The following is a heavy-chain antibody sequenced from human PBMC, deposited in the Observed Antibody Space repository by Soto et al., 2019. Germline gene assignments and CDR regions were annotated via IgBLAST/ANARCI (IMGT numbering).Heavy chain of an antibody. CDR3: ARQCEELELRSQFHF. CDR1: GGSISSSSYY. J-gene: IGHJ4*02. V-gene: IGHV4-39*01. D-gene: IGHD1-7*01. CDR2: IYYSGKT. Sequence: SSETLSLTCSVSGGSISSSSYYWAWIRQPPGKGLEWLGTIYYSGKTYYNPSLKSRVTISVDTSKNQFSLKLSSVTAADTAVYYCARQCEELELRSQFHFWGQGYMVTVSA.